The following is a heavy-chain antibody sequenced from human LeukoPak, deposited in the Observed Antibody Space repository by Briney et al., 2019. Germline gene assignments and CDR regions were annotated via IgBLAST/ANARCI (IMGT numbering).Heavy chain of an antibody. CDR1: GFTFSSFG. Sequence: PGGFLRLSCAASGFTFSSFGIHWVRQAPGKGLESVAFIRHDGSNEFYADSVKGRFTISRDNSKNTLYLQMNSLRAEDTAVYYCARVWRIRAAAGPIDPWGQGTLVTVSS. J-gene: IGHJ5*02. CDR2: IRHDGSNE. V-gene: IGHV3-30*02. CDR3: ARVWRIRAAAGPIDP. D-gene: IGHD6-13*01.